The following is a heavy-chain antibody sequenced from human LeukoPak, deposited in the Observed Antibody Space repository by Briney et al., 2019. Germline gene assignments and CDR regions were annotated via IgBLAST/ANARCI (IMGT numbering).Heavy chain of an antibody. CDR3: ARVVRGSYGMDV. J-gene: IGHJ6*02. CDR2: IYYSGST. Sequence: SETLSLTCTVSGDSISSSSYYWGWIRQPPGKGLEWIGSIYYSGSTYYNPSLKSRVTISVDTSKNQFSLKLSSVTAADTAVYYCARVVRGSYGMDVWGQGTTVTVSS. V-gene: IGHV4-39*07. D-gene: IGHD3-16*01. CDR1: GDSISSSSYY.